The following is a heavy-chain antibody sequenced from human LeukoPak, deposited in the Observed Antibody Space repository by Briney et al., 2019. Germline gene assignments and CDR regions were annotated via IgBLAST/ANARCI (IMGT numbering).Heavy chain of an antibody. J-gene: IGHJ6*03. D-gene: IGHD4-11*01. CDR2: INHSGST. V-gene: IGHV4-34*01. CDR1: GGSFSGYY. CDR3: ARASNATDHYHMDV. Sequence: SETLSLTCAVSGGSFSGYYWSWIRQPPGKGLEWIGEINHSGSTNYNPSLKSRVTISVDTSKNQFSLKLSSVTAADTAVYYCARASNATDHYHMDVWGKGTTVTVPS.